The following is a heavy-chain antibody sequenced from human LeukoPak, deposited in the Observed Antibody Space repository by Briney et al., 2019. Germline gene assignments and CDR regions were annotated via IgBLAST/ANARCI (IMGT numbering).Heavy chain of an antibody. CDR1: GVSISSGSYF. D-gene: IGHD3-3*01. J-gene: IGHJ4*02. CDR3: ARVRLEEGLYLDY. CDR2: VYASGST. Sequence: PSETLSLTCTVSGVSISSGSYFWSWIRQPAGKGLEWVGRVYASGSTDYNPSLKSRVTILMDTSKNQFSLKLTSVTASDTAVYFCARVRLEEGLYLDYWGQGTLVTVSS. V-gene: IGHV4-61*02.